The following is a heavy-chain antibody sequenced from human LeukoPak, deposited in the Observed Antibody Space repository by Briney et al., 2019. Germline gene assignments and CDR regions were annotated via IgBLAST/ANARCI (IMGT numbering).Heavy chain of an antibody. V-gene: IGHV3-53*01. D-gene: IGHD4/OR15-4a*01. CDR1: GITFSTYS. CDR3: ARRAGAYSHPYDY. CDR2: IYSDNT. J-gene: IGHJ4*02. Sequence: QPGGSLRLSCAASGITFSTYSMKWVRQAPGKGLEWVSFIYSDNTHYSDSVKGRFTISRDNSKNTLYLQMNSLRAEDTAVYYCARRAGAYSHPYDYWGQGTLVTVSS.